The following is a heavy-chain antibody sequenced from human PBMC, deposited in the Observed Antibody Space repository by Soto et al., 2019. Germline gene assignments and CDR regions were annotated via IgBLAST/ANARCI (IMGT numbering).Heavy chain of an antibody. CDR3: VRIITIGRHYYFDY. V-gene: IGHV2-70*01. CDR2: IDWDDDK. D-gene: IGHD3-3*01. Sequence: SGPTLVNPTQTLTLTCTFSGFSLSTSGMCVSWIRQPPGKALEWLALIDWDDDKYYSTSLKTRLTISKDTSKNQVVLTMTNMDPVDTATYYCVRIITIGRHYYFDYWGQGTLVTVSS. J-gene: IGHJ4*02. CDR1: GFSLSTSGMC.